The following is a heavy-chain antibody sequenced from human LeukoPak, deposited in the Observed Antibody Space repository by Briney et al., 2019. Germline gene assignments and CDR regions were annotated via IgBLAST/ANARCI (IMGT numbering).Heavy chain of an antibody. CDR3: ARDRIAVAGYFDY. CDR1: DYSISSGYY. Sequence: SETLSLTCTVSDYSISSGYYWGWIRQPPGKGLEWIGNIYHSGSTYYNPSLKSRVTISVDTSKSQFSLKLSSVTAADTAVYYCARDRIAVAGYFDYWGQGTLVTVSS. D-gene: IGHD6-19*01. J-gene: IGHJ4*02. V-gene: IGHV4-38-2*02. CDR2: IYHSGST.